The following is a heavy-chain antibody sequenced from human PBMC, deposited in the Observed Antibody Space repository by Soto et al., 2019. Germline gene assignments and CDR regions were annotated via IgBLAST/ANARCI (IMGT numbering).Heavy chain of an antibody. J-gene: IGHJ4*02. CDR2: IYYSGST. CDR3: ARGGGDYGVDY. D-gene: IGHD4-17*01. V-gene: IGHV4-59*01. Sequence: SETLSLTCTVAGGSISGYDWSWIRQPPGKGLEWIGYIYYSGSTNYNPSLKSRVTISVDTSKNQFSLKLSSVTAADTAVYYCARGGGDYGVDYWGQGTLVTVSS. CDR1: GGSISGYD.